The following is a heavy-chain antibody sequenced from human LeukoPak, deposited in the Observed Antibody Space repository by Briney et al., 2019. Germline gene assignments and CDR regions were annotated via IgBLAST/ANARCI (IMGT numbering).Heavy chain of an antibody. Sequence: PGGSLRLSCAASGFTFSRYWMSWVRQAPGKGLEWVANIKQEGSEKYYVDSVKGRFTISRDNAKNSLYLQMNSLRAEDTAVYYCAKDGDGYYGSGSYSEYWGQGTLVTVSS. CDR3: AKDGDGYYGSGSYSEY. J-gene: IGHJ4*02. D-gene: IGHD3-10*01. CDR2: IKQEGSEK. V-gene: IGHV3-7*01. CDR1: GFTFSRYW.